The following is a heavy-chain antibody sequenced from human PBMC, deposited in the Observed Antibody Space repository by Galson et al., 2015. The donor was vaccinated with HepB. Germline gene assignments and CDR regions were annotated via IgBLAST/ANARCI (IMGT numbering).Heavy chain of an antibody. CDR3: AIGRTAVKYYDL. D-gene: IGHD6-19*01. V-gene: IGHV1-3*01. J-gene: IGHJ4*02. Sequence: SVKVSCKASGYTYSRFGVHWVRQAPGQRLEWMGWINADNGKTKYSQKFLGRVTITGDTSAYTSYLDLSTLRSEDTAVYYCAIGRTAVKYYDLWGQGTLVSVPP. CDR2: INADNGKT. CDR1: GYTYSRFG.